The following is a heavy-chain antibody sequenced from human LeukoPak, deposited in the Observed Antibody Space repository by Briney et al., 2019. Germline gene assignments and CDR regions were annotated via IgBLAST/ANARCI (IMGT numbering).Heavy chain of an antibody. CDR1: GGSVSSGSYY. V-gene: IGHV4-61*01. CDR2: IYYSGST. D-gene: IGHD2-15*01. CDR3: ARGEVVPLTWFDP. J-gene: IGHJ5*02. Sequence: SGTLSLTCAVSGGSVSSGSYYWSWIRQPPGKGLEWIGYIYYSGSTNYNPSLKSRVTISVDTSKNQFSLKLSSVTAADTAVYYCARGEVVPLTWFDPWGQGTLVTVSS.